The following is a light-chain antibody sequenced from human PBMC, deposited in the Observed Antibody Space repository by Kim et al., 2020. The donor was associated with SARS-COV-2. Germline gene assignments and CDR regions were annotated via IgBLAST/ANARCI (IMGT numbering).Light chain of an antibody. CDR2: GAS. CDR1: QSVNSN. V-gene: IGKV3-15*01. CDR3: HQYNKWPRP. Sequence: EIVMTQSPATLSVSPGERATLSCRASQSVNSNLAWYQQKPGQPPSLLIYGASTRATGIPARFSGSGSGTEFTLTISSLQSEDFAVYYGHQYNKWPRPFGQGTRLEIK. J-gene: IGKJ5*01.